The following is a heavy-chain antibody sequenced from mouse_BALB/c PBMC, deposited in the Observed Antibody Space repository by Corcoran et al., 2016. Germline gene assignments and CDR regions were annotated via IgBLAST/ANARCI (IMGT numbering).Heavy chain of an antibody. CDR1: GYSFTDYI. V-gene: IGHV1-39*01. D-gene: IGHD4-1*01. CDR3: ARVPGTGTNAVDY. CDR2: INPYYGST. J-gene: IGHJ4*01. Sequence: EIQLQQTGPELVKPGASVKISCKASGYSFTDYIMLWVKQSHGKSLEWIGNINPYYGSTSYNLKFKGKATLTVDKSSSTAYMQLNSLTSEDSAVYYCARVPGTGTNAVDYWGQGTSVTVSS.